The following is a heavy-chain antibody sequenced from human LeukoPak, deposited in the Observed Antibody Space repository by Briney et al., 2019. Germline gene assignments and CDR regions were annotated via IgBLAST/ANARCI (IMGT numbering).Heavy chain of an antibody. CDR3: ARDLGQFTMVRGVFDY. D-gene: IGHD3-10*01. V-gene: IGHV4-39*07. CDR2: IYYSGST. J-gene: IGHJ4*02. CDR1: GGSISSGSYY. Sequence: SETLSLTCTVSGGSISSGSYYWGWIRQPPGKGLEWIGSIYYSGSTYYNPSLKSRVTISVDTSKNQFSLRLSSVTAADTAVYYCARDLGQFTMVRGVFDYWGQGTLVTVSS.